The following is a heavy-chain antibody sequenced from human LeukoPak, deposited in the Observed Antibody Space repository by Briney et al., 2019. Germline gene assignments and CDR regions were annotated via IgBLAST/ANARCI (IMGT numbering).Heavy chain of an antibody. D-gene: IGHD5-24*01. CDR2: VIRDGRFT. Sequence: PGGSLRLSCAAYGFTFRSYWMHWVRQAPGKGMEWVSRVIRDGRFTNYADSVKGRFTISRDNAKNTLYLQMSSLRAEDTAVYFCVRDGDDFNFDYWGQGSVVTVSS. CDR1: GFTFRSYW. V-gene: IGHV3-74*01. J-gene: IGHJ4*02. CDR3: VRDGDDFNFDY.